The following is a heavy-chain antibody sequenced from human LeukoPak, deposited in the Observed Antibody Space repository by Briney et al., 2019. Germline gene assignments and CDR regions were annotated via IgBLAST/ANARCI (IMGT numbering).Heavy chain of an antibody. D-gene: IGHD2-15*01. CDR1: GGSISSSSYY. CDR3: ARHPEKGSGGSCYSLQLYYYYGMDV. CDR2: IYYSGST. Sequence: SETLSLTCTVSGGSISSSSYYWGWIRQPPGKGLEWIGSIYYSGSTYYNPSLKSRVTISVDTSKNQFSLKLSSVTAADTAVYYCARHPEKGSGGSCYSLQLYYYYGMDVWGQGTTVTVSS. V-gene: IGHV4-39*01. J-gene: IGHJ6*02.